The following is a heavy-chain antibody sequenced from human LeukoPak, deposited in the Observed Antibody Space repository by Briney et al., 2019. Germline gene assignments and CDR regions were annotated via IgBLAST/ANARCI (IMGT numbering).Heavy chain of an antibody. D-gene: IGHD4-23*01. V-gene: IGHV4-59*01. CDR3: ARGGRTVDSDY. J-gene: IGHJ4*02. Sequence: SETLSLTCTVSGGSISSYYWSWIRQPPGKGLEWIGYIYYSGSTNYNPSLKSRVTISVDTSKNQFSLKLSSVTAADTAVYYCARGGRTVDSDYWAREPWSPSPQ. CDR1: GGSISSYY. CDR2: IYYSGST.